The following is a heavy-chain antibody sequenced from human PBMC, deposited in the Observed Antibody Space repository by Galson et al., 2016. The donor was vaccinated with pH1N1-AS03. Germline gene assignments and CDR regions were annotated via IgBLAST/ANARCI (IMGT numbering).Heavy chain of an antibody. D-gene: IGHD3-16*02. CDR2: VHYSGTT. CDR3: ASAGYHTPGYHY. Sequence: ETLSLTCAVSGGSMTSPDWWTWVRQPPGKGLEWIGEVHYSGTTSYNPSLNSRVPMSIDKSNNQFSLNLGSVTAADTAVYFCASAGYHTPGYHYWGQGALVTVSS. J-gene: IGHJ4*02. V-gene: IGHV4-4*01. CDR1: GGSMTSPDW.